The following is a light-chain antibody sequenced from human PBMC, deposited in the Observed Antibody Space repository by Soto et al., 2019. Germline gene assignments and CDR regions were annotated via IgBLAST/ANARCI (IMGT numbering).Light chain of an antibody. CDR1: QSVRSN. CDR2: DVS. Sequence: ELVMTQSPDTMSVSPGEGATLSCRASQSVRSNLAWYQQKPGQAPRLLIYDVSTRATGIPARFSGSGSGTEFTLTISSLQSEDFAVYYCQQYNNWPAITFGQGTRLEIK. CDR3: QQYNNWPAIT. V-gene: IGKV3D-15*01. J-gene: IGKJ5*01.